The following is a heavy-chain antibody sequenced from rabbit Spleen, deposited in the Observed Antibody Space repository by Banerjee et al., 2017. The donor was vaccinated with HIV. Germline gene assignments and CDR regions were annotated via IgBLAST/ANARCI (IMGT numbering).Heavy chain of an antibody. CDR2: IDADSSTGG. CDR1: GFDLSSYYY. D-gene: IGHD7-1*01. CDR3: AREVGGYAGYGGVDL. Sequence: QEQLEESGGGLVKPEGSLTLTCKASGFDLSSYYYMCWVRQAPGKGLEWIGCIDADSSTGGGYASWAKGRFTISKTSSTTVTLQMTSLTAADTATYFCAREVGGYAGYGGVDLWGPGTLVTVS. J-gene: IGHJ4*01. V-gene: IGHV1S45*01.